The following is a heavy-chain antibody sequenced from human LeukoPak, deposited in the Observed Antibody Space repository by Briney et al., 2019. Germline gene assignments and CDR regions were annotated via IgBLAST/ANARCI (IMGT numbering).Heavy chain of an antibody. CDR2: INHSGST. CDR1: GGSFSGYY. D-gene: IGHD6-6*01. Sequence: SETLSLTCAVYGGSFSGYYWSWIRQPPGKGLEWMGEINHSGSTNHNPSLKSRVTISVDTSKNQFSLKLSSVTAADTAVYYCARDGPYSSSGHFDYWGQGTLVTVSS. CDR3: ARDGPYSSSGHFDY. J-gene: IGHJ4*02. V-gene: IGHV4-34*01.